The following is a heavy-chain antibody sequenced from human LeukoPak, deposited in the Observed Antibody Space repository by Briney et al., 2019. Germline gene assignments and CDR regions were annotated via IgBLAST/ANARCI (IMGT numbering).Heavy chain of an antibody. D-gene: IGHD4-17*01. CDR3: AKALAGRYDDYKADY. V-gene: IGHV3-23*01. CDR2: LSGSGGST. Sequence: GGSLRVSCAASGFSFSSYAMSWVRQAPGKGLEWVSVLSGSGGSTYYADSVKGRFTISRDNSKNTLYLQMNNLRAEDTAVYYCAKALAGRYDDYKADYWGQGTLVIVSS. J-gene: IGHJ4*02. CDR1: GFSFSSYA.